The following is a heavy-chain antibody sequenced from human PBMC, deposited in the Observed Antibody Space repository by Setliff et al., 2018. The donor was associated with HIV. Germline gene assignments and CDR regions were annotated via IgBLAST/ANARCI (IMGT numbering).Heavy chain of an antibody. V-gene: IGHV4-59*08. J-gene: IGHJ4*02. CDR1: GGSISSSY. CDR3: ARLAYSSGWSPSYYFDY. D-gene: IGHD6-19*01. CDR2: IYYSGST. Sequence: SETLSLTCTVSGGSISSSYWSWIRQPPGKGLEWIGYIYYSGSTNYNPSPKSRVTISVDTSKNQFSLKLSSVTAADTAVYYCARLAYSSGWSPSYYFDYWGQGTLVTVS.